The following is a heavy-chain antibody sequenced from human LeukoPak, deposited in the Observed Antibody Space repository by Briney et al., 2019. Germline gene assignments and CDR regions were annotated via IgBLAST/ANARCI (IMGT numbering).Heavy chain of an antibody. CDR2: IYYSGST. V-gene: IGHV4-61*01. Sequence: SETLSLTCTVSGGSVSSGSYYWSWIRQPPGKGLEWIGYIYYSGSTNYNPSLKSRVTISVDTSKNQFSLKLSSVTAADTAVYYCARDHDGIAARPDPSYYYGMDVWGQGTTVTVSS. J-gene: IGHJ6*02. CDR3: ARDHDGIAARPDPSYYYGMDV. D-gene: IGHD6-6*01. CDR1: GGSVSSGSYY.